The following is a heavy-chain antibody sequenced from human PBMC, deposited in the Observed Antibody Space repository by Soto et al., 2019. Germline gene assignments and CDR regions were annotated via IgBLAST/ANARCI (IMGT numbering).Heavy chain of an antibody. CDR3: ARPRGDEYSNSNFDY. CDR2: IYYSGST. V-gene: IGHV4-39*01. Sequence: SETLSLTCTVSGGSISSSSYYWGWIRQPPGKGLEWIGSIYYSGSTYYNPSLKSRVTISVDTSKNQFSLKLSSVTAADTAVYYCARPRGDEYSNSNFDYWGQGTLVTVSS. J-gene: IGHJ4*02. D-gene: IGHD4-4*01. CDR1: GGSISSSSYY.